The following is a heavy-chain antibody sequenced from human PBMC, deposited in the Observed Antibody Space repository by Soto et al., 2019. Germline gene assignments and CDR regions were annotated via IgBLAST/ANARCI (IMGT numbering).Heavy chain of an antibody. CDR1: GGSISSGGYY. CDR2: IYYSGST. CDR3: ARDKGGAMGPFDY. J-gene: IGHJ4*02. V-gene: IGHV4-31*03. D-gene: IGHD5-18*01. Sequence: SETLSLTCTVSGGSISSGGYYWSWIRQHPGKGLEWIGYIYYSGSTYYNPSLKSRVTISVDTSKNQFSLKLSSVTAADTAVYYCARDKGGAMGPFDYWGQGTLVTVSS.